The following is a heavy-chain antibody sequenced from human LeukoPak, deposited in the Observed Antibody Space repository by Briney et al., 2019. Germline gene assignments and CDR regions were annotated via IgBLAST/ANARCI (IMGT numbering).Heavy chain of an antibody. CDR2: IYYSGST. CDR1: GGSISSSSYY. Sequence: KPSETLSLTCTVSGGSISSSSYYWGWICQPPGKGLEWLGSIYYSGSTYYNPSLKSRVTISVDTSKNQFSLKLSSVSAADTAVYYCAKPTPLYSWIQLCSTPKYYFDYWGQGTLVTVSS. J-gene: IGHJ4*02. D-gene: IGHD5-18*01. CDR3: AKPTPLYSWIQLCSTPKYYFDY. V-gene: IGHV4-39*01.